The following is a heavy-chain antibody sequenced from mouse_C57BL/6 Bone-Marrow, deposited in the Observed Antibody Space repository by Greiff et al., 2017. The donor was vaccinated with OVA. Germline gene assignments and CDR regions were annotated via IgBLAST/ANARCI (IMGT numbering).Heavy chain of an antibody. Sequence: EVKVVESGGGLVKPGGSLTLSCAASGFTFSSYAMSWVRQTPEKRLEWVATISDGGSSTYSPNNVKGRFTLSRDNAKNNLYLQMSHLKSEDTAMYYGAREGGWAGFGDIYAMDYWGQGTSVTVSS. CDR2: ISDGGSST. D-gene: IGHD1-2*01. J-gene: IGHJ4*01. CDR3: AREGGWAGFGDIYAMDY. CDR1: GFTFSSYA. V-gene: IGHV5-4*01.